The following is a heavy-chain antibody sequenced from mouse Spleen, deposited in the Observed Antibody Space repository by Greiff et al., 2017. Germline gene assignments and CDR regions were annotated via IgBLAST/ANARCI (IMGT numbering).Heavy chain of an antibody. CDR3: ARHPIYYYGSGYFDV. J-gene: IGHJ1*03. CDR1: GFTFSDYY. V-gene: IGHV5-12*01. CDR2: ISNGGGST. Sequence: EVKLQESGGGLVQPGGSLKLSCAASGFTFSDYYMYWVRQTPEKRLEWVAYISNGGGSTYYPDTVKGRFTISRDNAKNTLYLQMSRLKSEDTAMYYCARHPIYYYGSGYFDVWGTGTTVTVSS. D-gene: IGHD1-1*01.